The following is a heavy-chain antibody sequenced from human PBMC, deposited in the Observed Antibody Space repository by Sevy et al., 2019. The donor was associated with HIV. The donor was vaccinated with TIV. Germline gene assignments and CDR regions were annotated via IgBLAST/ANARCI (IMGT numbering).Heavy chain of an antibody. D-gene: IGHD3-10*01. CDR3: AKDHNLWSEGGFLHH. V-gene: IGHV3-30*18. CDR1: GFTFSSYA. J-gene: IGHJ1*01. Sequence: GGSLRLSCAASGFTFSSYAIHWVRQAPGKGLEWVAVISYDGNNKYYAHSVQGRFTVSSDNSKNTLYVQMNSLRAEDTAVYYCAKDHNLWSEGGFLHHWGQGTLVTVSS. CDR2: ISYDGNNK.